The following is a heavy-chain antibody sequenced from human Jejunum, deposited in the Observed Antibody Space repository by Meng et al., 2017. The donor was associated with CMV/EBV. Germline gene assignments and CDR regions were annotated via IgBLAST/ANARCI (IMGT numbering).Heavy chain of an antibody. CDR2: IIGSGGTT. J-gene: IGHJ4*02. V-gene: IGHV3-23*04. CDR1: GFTFSTYA. D-gene: IGHD2-2*02. CDR3: AKGYCTSNSCYRLDY. Sequence: VQLVESGGGLVQAGGSLRLSCAAAGFTFSTYAMSWVRQAPGKGLEWVSGIIGSGGTTYYADSVKGRFTISRDNSKNTLYLQMNSLRAEDTAVYHCAKGYCTSNSCYRLDYWGQGTLVTVSS.